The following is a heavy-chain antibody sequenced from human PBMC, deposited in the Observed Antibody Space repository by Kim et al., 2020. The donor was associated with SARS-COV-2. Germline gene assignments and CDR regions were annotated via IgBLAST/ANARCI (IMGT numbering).Heavy chain of an antibody. V-gene: IGHV3-15*01. J-gene: IGHJ3*02. Sequence: GGSLRLSCAASGFTFSNAWMSWVRQAPGKGLEWVGRIKSKTDGGTTDYAAPVKGRFTISRDDSKNTLYLQMNSLKTEDTAVYYCTTVDLVKLGPPGYSGYERDAFDIWGQGTMVTVSS. CDR2: IKSKTDGGTT. CDR3: TTVDLVKLGPPGYSGYERDAFDI. D-gene: IGHD5-12*01. CDR1: GFTFSNAW.